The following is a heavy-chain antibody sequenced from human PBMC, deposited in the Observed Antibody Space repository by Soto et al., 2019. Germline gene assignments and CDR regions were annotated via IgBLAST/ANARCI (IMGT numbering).Heavy chain of an antibody. J-gene: IGHJ5*02. Sequence: SVKVSCKASGGTFSSYAISWVRQAPGQGLEWMGGIIPIFGTANYAQKFQGRVTITADESTSTAYMELSSLRSEDTAVYYCARGDSSSSGDNWFDPWGQGTLVTVSS. CDR1: GGTFSSYA. D-gene: IGHD6-6*01. V-gene: IGHV1-69*13. CDR3: ARGDSSSSGDNWFDP. CDR2: IIPIFGTA.